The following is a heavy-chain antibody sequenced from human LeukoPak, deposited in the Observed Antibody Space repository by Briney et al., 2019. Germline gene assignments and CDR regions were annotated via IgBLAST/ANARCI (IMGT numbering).Heavy chain of an antibody. Sequence: GGSLRLSCAASGFTFGSYAMSWARQAPGKGLEWVSSISSSGGTTYYADSVKGRFTISGDNSKNTLYLQMNSLRAEDTAVYYCAKAALGGLTIFGVIIPYYYYMDVWGKGTTVTVSS. CDR2: ISSSGGTT. CDR1: GFTFGSYA. D-gene: IGHD3-3*01. CDR3: AKAALGGLTIFGVIIPYYYYMDV. J-gene: IGHJ6*03. V-gene: IGHV3-23*01.